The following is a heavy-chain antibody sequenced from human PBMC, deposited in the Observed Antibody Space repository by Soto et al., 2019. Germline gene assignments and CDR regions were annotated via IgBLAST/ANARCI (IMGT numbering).Heavy chain of an antibody. V-gene: IGHV1-69*13. J-gene: IGHJ4*02. CDR3: ARASNNLLYFDY. Sequence: GXSVKVSFKASRGTFSSYAISWVRQAPGQGLEWMGGIIPIFGTANYAQKFQGRVTITADESTSTAYMELSSLRSEDTAVYYCARASNNLLYFDYWGQGTLVTVSS. CDR2: IIPIFGTA. CDR1: RGTFSSYA. D-gene: IGHD2-8*01.